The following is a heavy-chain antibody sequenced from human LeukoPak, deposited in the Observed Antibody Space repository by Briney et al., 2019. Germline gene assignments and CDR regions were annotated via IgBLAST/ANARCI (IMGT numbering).Heavy chain of an antibody. D-gene: IGHD1-26*01. J-gene: IGHJ4*02. CDR1: GCTFNNYG. V-gene: IGHV1-18*01. Sequence: GASVKVSCKASGCTFNNYGISWVRQAPGQGLECMGWISAYNGETSYAQRLQGRVIMNTDPSTSTAYMELRSLRSDDTAVYYCATDATGGATAGFDNWGQGTLVTVSS. CDR3: ATDATGGATAGFDN. CDR2: ISAYNGET.